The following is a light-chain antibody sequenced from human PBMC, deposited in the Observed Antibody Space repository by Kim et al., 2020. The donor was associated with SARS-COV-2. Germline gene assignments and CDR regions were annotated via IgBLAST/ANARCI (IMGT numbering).Light chain of an antibody. J-gene: IGLJ2*01. V-gene: IGLV3-19*01. CDR3: NSRDSTGEHVV. Sequence: CERTVRITCNRDSLRRYYASWDQQKPGRAPVLVIYGKDSRPSGIPARFSGPRSGDTASLIITGAQAEDEADYYCNSRDSTGEHVVFGGGTQLTVL. CDR2: GKD. CDR1: SLRRYY.